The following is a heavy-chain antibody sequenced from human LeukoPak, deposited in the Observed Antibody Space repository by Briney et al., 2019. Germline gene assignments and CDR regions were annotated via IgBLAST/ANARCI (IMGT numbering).Heavy chain of an antibody. V-gene: IGHV1-2*02. D-gene: IGHD3-22*01. J-gene: IGHJ4*02. CDR2: INPNSGGT. CDR1: GYTFTGYY. CDR3: ARGNYYDSSGYYYVGYFDY. Sequence: ASVKVSCKASGYTFTGYYMHWVRQAPGQGLEWMRWINPNSGGTNYAQKFQGRVTMTRDTSISTAYMELSRLRSDDTAVYYCARGNYYDSSGYYYVGYFDYWGQGTLVTVSS.